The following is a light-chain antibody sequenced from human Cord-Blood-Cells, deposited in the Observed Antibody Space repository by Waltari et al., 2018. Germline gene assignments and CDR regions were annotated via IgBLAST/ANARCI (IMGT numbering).Light chain of an antibody. J-gene: IGLJ3*02. V-gene: IGLV2-14*03. CDR2: DVS. CDR1: SSDVGGYNY. CDR3: SSYTSSSTWV. Sequence: QSALTQPASVSGSPGQSITISCTGTSSDVGGYNYVSWYQQHPGKAPKPLIYDVSNRPSGGSNRFSGSKSGNTASLTISGLQAEDEADYYCSSYTSSSTWVFGGGTKLTVL.